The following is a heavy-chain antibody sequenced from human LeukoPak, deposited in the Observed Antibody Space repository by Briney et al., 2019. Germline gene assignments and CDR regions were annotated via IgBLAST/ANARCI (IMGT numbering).Heavy chain of an antibody. J-gene: IGHJ4*02. Sequence: ASVKVSCKASGYTFTGYYMHWVRQAPRQGLEWMGRINPNSGGTNYAQKFQGRVTMTRDTSISTAYMELSRLRSDDTAVYYCARAGRCGGDCYDYWGQGTLVTVSS. CDR2: INPNSGGT. D-gene: IGHD2-21*02. V-gene: IGHV1-2*06. CDR3: ARAGRCGGDCYDY. CDR1: GYTFTGYY.